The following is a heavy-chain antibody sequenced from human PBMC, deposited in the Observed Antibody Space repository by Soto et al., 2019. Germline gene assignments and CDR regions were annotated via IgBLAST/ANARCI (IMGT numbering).Heavy chain of an antibody. J-gene: IGHJ4*02. CDR1: GYTFTSYY. CDR3: ARDRPTRFLEWFGPYY. CDR2: INPSGGST. Sequence: QVQLVQSGAEVKKPGASVKVSCKASGYTFTSYYMHWVRQAPGQGLEWMGIINPSGGSTSYAQKFQGRVTMTRDTSTSTVYMELSSLRSEVTAVYYCARDRPTRFLEWFGPYYWGQGTLVTVSS. V-gene: IGHV1-46*03. D-gene: IGHD3-3*01.